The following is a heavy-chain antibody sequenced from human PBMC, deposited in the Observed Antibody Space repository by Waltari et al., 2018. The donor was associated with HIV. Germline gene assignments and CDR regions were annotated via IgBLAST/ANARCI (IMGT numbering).Heavy chain of an antibody. J-gene: IGHJ4*02. Sequence: QVQLQQWGAGLLKPSETLSLTCAVYGGSSSGYYLTWTHQPPGKGLEWFGEINHSGSTNYNPSLKSGVTISVDTTKNQFSLKLSSVTAADTAVYYGARGPTGGGSGYLIDYWGQGTLVTVSS. CDR3: ARGPTGGGSGYLIDY. CDR2: INHSGST. D-gene: IGHD5-12*01. CDR1: GGSSSGYY. V-gene: IGHV4-34*01.